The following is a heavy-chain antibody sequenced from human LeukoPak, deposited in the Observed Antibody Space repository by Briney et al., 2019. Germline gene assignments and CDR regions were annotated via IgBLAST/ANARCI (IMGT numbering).Heavy chain of an antibody. Sequence: GGSLRLSCAASGFTFSSYAMHWVRQAPGKGLEWVAVISYDGSNKYYADSVKGRFTISRDNSKNTLYLQMNSLRAEDTAVYYCAREGGSQGGIDYWGQGTLVTVSS. D-gene: IGHD1-26*01. CDR3: AREGGSQGGIDY. CDR1: GFTFSSYA. V-gene: IGHV3-30-3*01. J-gene: IGHJ4*02. CDR2: ISYDGSNK.